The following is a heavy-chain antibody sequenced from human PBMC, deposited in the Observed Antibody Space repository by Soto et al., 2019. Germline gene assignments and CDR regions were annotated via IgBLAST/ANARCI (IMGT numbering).Heavy chain of an antibody. D-gene: IGHD3-22*01. CDR3: AIDQTRGGYYNYYYYGMDV. CDR2: IRQEGSDK. J-gene: IGHJ6*04. Sequence: GSLRLSCAASGXTLSSSCMSWVRQAPGKGLEWVANIRQEGSDKYYVDSVKCRFTISTDNAKNTLYLQMNRRRAEDTVVHYCAIDQTRGGYYNYYYYGMDVRGKGTTL. V-gene: IGHV3-7*03. CDR1: GXTLSSSC.